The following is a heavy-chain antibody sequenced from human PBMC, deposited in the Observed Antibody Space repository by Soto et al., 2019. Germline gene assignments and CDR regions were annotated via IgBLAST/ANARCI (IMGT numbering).Heavy chain of an antibody. CDR2: ISSSGSTI. J-gene: IGHJ5*02. V-gene: IGHV3-11*01. CDR3: ARDRLGYCSGGSCYPGWFDP. CDR1: GFTFSDYY. D-gene: IGHD2-15*01. Sequence: QVQLVESGGGLVKPGGSLRLSCAASGFTFSDYYMSWIRQAPGKGLEWVSYISSSGSTIYYAASVKGRFTISRDNAKNSLYLQMNSLRAEDTAVYYCARDRLGYCSGGSCYPGWFDPWGQGTLVTVSS.